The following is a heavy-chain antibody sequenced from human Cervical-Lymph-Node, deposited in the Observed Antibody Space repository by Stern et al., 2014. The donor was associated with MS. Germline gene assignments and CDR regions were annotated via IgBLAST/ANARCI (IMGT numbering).Heavy chain of an antibody. CDR1: GGSMSGYY. J-gene: IGHJ5*02. CDR2: ISYTGST. V-gene: IGHV4-59*08. D-gene: IGHD4-17*01. CDR3: ARMTQLLRSDCDP. Sequence: VQLVESGPGLVKPSETLSLTCSVSGGSMSGYYWSWIRQPPGKGLEWIGYISYTGSTTYNPSLKSRVTIPADTSQTHLSLTLASVTAADTAVYYCARMTQLLRSDCDPWGRGTLVIVSS.